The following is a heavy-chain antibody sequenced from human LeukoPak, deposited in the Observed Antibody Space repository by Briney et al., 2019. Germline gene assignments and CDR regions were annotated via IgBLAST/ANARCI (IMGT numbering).Heavy chain of an antibody. Sequence: ASVKVSCKASGGTFSSYTISWVRQAPGQGLEWMGRIIPILGIANYAQKFQGRVTITADKSTSTAYMELSSLRSEDTAVYYCAREKPHPTPLKPVIAVAGNQSPDAFDIWGQGTMVTVSS. CDR1: GGTFSSYT. CDR3: AREKPHPTPLKPVIAVAGNQSPDAFDI. J-gene: IGHJ3*02. D-gene: IGHD6-19*01. V-gene: IGHV1-69*04. CDR2: IIPILGIA.